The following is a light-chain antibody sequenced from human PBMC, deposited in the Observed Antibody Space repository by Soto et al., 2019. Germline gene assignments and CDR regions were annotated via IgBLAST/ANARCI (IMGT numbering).Light chain of an antibody. CDR3: SSYAGSNNYV. CDR1: SSDVSDYNY. V-gene: IGLV2-8*01. Sequence: ALTQPPSASGSPGQSVTISCTGTSSDVSDYNYVSWYQQHPGKAPKLMIYEVSKRPPGVPDRFSGSKSGNTASLTVSGLQAQDEADYYCSSYAGSNNYVLGIGTKVT. J-gene: IGLJ1*01. CDR2: EVS.